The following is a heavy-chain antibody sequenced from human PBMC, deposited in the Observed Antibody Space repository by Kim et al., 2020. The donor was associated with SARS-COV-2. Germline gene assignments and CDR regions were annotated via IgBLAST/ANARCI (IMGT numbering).Heavy chain of an antibody. CDR1: GFTFSSYS. J-gene: IGHJ4*02. D-gene: IGHD2-2*01. Sequence: GGSLRLSCAASGFTFSSYSMNWVRQAPGKGLEWVSSISSSSSYIYYADSVKGRFTISRDNAKNSLYLQMNSLRAEDTAVYYCARVVRFGEGYCSSTSCYARGAFDYWGQGTLVTVSS. V-gene: IGHV3-21*01. CDR3: ARVVRFGEGYCSSTSCYARGAFDY. CDR2: ISSSSSYI.